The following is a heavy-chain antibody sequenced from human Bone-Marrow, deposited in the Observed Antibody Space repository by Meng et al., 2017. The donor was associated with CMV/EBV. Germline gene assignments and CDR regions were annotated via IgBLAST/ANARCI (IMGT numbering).Heavy chain of an antibody. D-gene: IGHD2/OR15-2a*01. CDR2: ISSSSSYI. CDR1: GFTFSSYS. V-gene: IGHV3-21*01. CDR3: ARDFTFYYGGAFDI. J-gene: IGHJ3*02. Sequence: GESLKISCAASGFTFSSYSMNWVRQAPGKGLEWVSSISSSSSYIYYADSVKGRFTISRDNAKNSLYLQMNSLRAEDTAVYYCARDFTFYYGGAFDIWGQGTMVTVSS.